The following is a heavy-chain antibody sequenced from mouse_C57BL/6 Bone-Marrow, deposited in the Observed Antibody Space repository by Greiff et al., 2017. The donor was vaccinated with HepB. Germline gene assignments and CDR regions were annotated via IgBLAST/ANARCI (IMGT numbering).Heavy chain of an antibody. CDR2: IDPSDSYT. CDR1: GYTFTSYW. J-gene: IGHJ4*01. D-gene: IGHD1-1*01. CDR3: ARVPVVGYAMDY. V-gene: IGHV1-59*01. Sequence: QVQLQQPGAELVRPGTSVKLSCKASGYTFTSYWMHWVKQRPGQGLEWIGVIDPSDSYTNYNQKFKGKATLTVDTSSSTAYMQLSSLTSEDSAVYYCARVPVVGYAMDYWGQGTSVTVSS.